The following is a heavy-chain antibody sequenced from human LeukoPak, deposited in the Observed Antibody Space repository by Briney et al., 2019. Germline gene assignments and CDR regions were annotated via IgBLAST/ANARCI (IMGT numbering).Heavy chain of an antibody. V-gene: IGHV4-59*12. CDR3: ARDLFCSGGSCSGANT. Sequence: PSETLSLTCTVSGGSISRYYWSWIRQPPGKGLEWIGYIYSSGSTNYNPSLKSRVTISVDTSKNQFSLKLSSVTAADTAVYYCARDLFCSGGSCSGANTWGQGTLVTVSS. D-gene: IGHD2-15*01. CDR1: GGSISRYY. CDR2: IYSSGST. J-gene: IGHJ4*02.